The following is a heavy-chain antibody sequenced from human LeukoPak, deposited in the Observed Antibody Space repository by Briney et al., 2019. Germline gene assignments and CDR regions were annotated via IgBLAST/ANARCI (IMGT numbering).Heavy chain of an antibody. D-gene: IGHD5/OR15-5a*01. CDR2: INPNSGGT. J-gene: IGHJ4*02. Sequence: GASVKVSCKASGYTSTGYYMHWVRQAPGQGLEWMGWINPNSGGTNYAQKFQGWVTMTRDTSISTAYMELSRLRSEDTAVYYCARDSTRARFDYWGQGTLVTVSS. V-gene: IGHV1-2*04. CDR1: GYTSTGYY. CDR3: ARDSTRARFDY.